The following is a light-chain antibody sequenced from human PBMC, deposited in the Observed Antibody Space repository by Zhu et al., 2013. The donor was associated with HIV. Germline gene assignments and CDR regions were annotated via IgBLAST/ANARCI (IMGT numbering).Light chain of an antibody. Sequence: QSALTQPPSASGSPGQSVTMSCTGTGSDIGGYNYVSWYQQHPGKAPKLMIYGVTKRPSGVPDRFSGSKSGNTASLTVSGLQADDEADYFCSSYAGNNNLVFGGGTKLTVL. CDR3: SSYAGNNNLV. V-gene: IGLV2-8*01. CDR2: GVT. CDR1: GSDIGGYNY. J-gene: IGLJ2*01.